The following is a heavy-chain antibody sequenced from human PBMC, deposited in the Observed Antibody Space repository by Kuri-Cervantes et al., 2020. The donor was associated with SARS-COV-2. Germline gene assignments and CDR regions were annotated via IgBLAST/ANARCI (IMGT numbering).Heavy chain of an antibody. J-gene: IGHJ3*02. CDR3: ARRLTRGHLGAFDI. Sequence: SETLSLTCAVYGGSFSGLHWNLIRQSPGKGLEWIGEINHGGSTNYNPSLKSRVTITVDTSKNQFSLKLSSVTAADTAVYYCARRLTRGHLGAFDIWGQGTMVTVSS. CDR2: INHGGST. CDR1: GGSFSGLH. D-gene: IGHD4/OR15-4a*01. V-gene: IGHV4-34*01.